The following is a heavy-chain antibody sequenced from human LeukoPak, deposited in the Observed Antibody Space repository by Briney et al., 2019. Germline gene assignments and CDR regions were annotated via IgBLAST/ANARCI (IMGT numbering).Heavy chain of an antibody. V-gene: IGHV3-23*01. D-gene: IGHD3-9*01. CDR1: GFTFSSYD. CDR3: AKPPLYYDISRPKGYYYYMEV. CDR2: ISVSGGST. Sequence: QPGGTLRLSCAASGFTFSSYDMSWVRQAPGKGLEWVSGISVSGGSTYYADSVKGRFTISRDNSKNTLYLQMNSLRAEDTAVYYCAKPPLYYDISRPKGYYYYMEVWGKGTTVTISS. J-gene: IGHJ6*03.